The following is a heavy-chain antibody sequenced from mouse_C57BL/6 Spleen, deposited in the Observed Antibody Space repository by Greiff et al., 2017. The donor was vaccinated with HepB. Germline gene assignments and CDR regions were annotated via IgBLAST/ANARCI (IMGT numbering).Heavy chain of an antibody. CDR3: AREYADGYFYFDY. CDR2: INPNNGGT. J-gene: IGHJ2*01. CDR1: GYTFTDYN. Sequence: EVQLQQSGPELVKPGASVKIPCKASGYTFTDYNMDWVKQSHGKSLEWIGDINPNNGGTIYNQKFKGKATLTVDKSSSTAYMELRSLTSEDTAVYYCAREYADGYFYFDYWGQGTTLTVSS. V-gene: IGHV1-18*01. D-gene: IGHD2-3*01.